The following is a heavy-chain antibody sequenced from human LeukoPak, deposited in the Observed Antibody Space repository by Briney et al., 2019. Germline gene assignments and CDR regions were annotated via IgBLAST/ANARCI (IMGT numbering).Heavy chain of an antibody. D-gene: IGHD1-26*01. J-gene: IGHJ4*02. CDR3: AASLSGFDN. CDR1: GFTFSDSA. V-gene: IGHV1-58*02. CDR2: IVVGTGNT. Sequence: ASVKVSCKTSGFTFSDSAIKWVRQARGQRLEWVGWIVVGTGNTNSAQKFQDRVTITRDMTTTTAYMELSSLTSEDTAVYYCAASLSGFDNWGQGTLVTVSS.